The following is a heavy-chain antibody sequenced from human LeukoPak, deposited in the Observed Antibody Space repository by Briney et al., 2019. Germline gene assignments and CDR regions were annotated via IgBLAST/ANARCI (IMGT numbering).Heavy chain of an antibody. Sequence: GGSLRLSCAASGFTFSNYWMTWVRQAPGKGLELVANIKQDGSEKYYVDSVKGRFTISRDNAKNSLYLQMNSLRAEDTAVYYCARNQRRLDYWGQGTLVTVSS. V-gene: IGHV3-7*01. CDR1: GFTFSNYW. CDR2: IKQDGSEK. D-gene: IGHD1-14*01. J-gene: IGHJ4*02. CDR3: ARNQRRLDY.